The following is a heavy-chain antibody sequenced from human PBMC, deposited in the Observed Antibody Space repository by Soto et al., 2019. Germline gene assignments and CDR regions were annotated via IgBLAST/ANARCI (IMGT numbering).Heavy chain of an antibody. CDR3: VKGEGDSYALFGVAY. Sequence: GGSLRLSCAASGFTFSSYDMHWVRQATGKGLEWVSAIGTAGDPYYPGSVKGRFTISRDNAKTSLYLQMRSLRTEDTAAYYCVKGEGDSYALFGVAYWGRGTLVTVSS. V-gene: IGHV3-13*05. D-gene: IGHD3-3*01. CDR2: IGTAGDP. CDR1: GFTFSSYD. J-gene: IGHJ4*02.